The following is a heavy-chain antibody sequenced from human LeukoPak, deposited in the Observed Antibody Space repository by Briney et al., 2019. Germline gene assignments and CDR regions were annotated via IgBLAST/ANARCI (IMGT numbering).Heavy chain of an antibody. CDR2: IYYSGST. D-gene: IGHD2-15*01. V-gene: IGHV4-59*01. CDR1: GGSISSYY. Sequence: PAETLSLTCTVSGGSISSYYCSWVRQPPGNGLEWIGYIYYSGSTNYNPSLTGRVTISVNTSKSQSFLKLSSVTAADTAVYYCARGGVAATVLFDYWGQGTLVTVSS. J-gene: IGHJ4*02. CDR3: ARGGVAATVLFDY.